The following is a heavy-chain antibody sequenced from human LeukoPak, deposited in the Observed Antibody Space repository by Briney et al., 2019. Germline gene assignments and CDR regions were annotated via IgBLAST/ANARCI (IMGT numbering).Heavy chain of an antibody. Sequence: GEPLKISCKGSGYSFTSYWIGWVRPMRGKGLEWMGIFWPDDSETRYSPSFQGQVTISADKSISTAYLQGSGVKASVFGIYYCARGRHNSGLLVDIWGQGTMVTVSS. CDR3: ARGRHNSGLLVDI. J-gene: IGHJ3*02. V-gene: IGHV5-51*01. D-gene: IGHD7-27*01. CDR1: GYSFTSYW. CDR2: FWPDDSET.